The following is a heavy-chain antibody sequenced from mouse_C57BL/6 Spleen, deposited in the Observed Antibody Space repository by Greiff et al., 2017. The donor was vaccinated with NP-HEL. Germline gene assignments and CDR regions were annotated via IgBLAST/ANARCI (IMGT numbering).Heavy chain of an antibody. CDR2: IDPEDGDT. CDR3: TTLRTYSNYGLAY. D-gene: IGHD2-5*01. V-gene: IGHV14-1*01. CDR1: GFNIKDYY. J-gene: IGHJ3*01. Sequence: EVQLQQSGAELVRPGASVKLSCTASGFNIKDYYMHWVKQRPEQGLEWIGRIDPEDGDTEYAPKLQGKATMTADTSSNTAYLQLSSLTTEDTAVYYCTTLRTYSNYGLAYWGQGTLVTVS.